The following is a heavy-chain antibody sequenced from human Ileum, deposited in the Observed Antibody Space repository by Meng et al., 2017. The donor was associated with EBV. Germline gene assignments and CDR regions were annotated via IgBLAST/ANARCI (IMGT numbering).Heavy chain of an antibody. V-gene: IGHV4-34*01. Sequence: VRLNQWAEGLLKPSQTLSLTCAVYGGSLSGYYWSWIRQPPGKGLEWIGEITHSGSTNYNSSLKSRVTILVDTSKNQLSLKMNSVTAADTAVYYCARCYDSSGYYELNHFDHWGQGTLVTVSS. CDR3: ARCYDSSGYYELNHFDH. CDR2: ITHSGST. J-gene: IGHJ4*02. CDR1: GGSLSGYY. D-gene: IGHD3-22*01.